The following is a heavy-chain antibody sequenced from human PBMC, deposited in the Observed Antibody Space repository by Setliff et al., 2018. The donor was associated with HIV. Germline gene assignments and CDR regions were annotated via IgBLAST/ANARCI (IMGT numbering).Heavy chain of an antibody. J-gene: IGHJ6*03. V-gene: IGHV4-61*01. Sequence: SETLSLTCTVSGGSVGSGSYYWSWIRQSPGKGLEWIGYTYYSGSTTYNPTLKSRVTMSIDTSKNQFSLTLNSVTAADTAVYYCARGSRQLTIFGVVFKTNYYFMDVWGKGTTVTVSS. CDR3: ARGSRQLTIFGVVFKTNYYFMDV. CDR1: GGSVGSGSYY. CDR2: TYYSGST. D-gene: IGHD3-3*01.